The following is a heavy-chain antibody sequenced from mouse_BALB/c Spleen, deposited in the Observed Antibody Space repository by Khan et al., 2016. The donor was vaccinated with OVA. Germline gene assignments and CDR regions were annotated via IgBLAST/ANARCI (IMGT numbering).Heavy chain of an antibody. D-gene: IGHD1-2*01. CDR3: SSSGYGSFGF. J-gene: IGHJ3*01. V-gene: IGHV1S29*02. Sequence: VQLKQSGPELVKPGASVKISCKASGYTFTDYNLDWVKQSHGNRLEWLGYIYPNDGGSGYTQKFKTKAILTVDISSSTAYMELRSLTSEDSAVYYCSSSGYGSFGFWGQGTLVTVS. CDR1: GYTFTDYN. CDR2: IYPNDGGS.